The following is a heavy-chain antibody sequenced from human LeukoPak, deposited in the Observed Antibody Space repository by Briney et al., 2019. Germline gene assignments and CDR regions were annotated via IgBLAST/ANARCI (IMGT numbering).Heavy chain of an antibody. CDR1: EFTFSNYW. CDR3: ARNRYLDL. V-gene: IGHV3-7*01. Sequence: PGGSLRLSCAASEFTFSNYWMSWVRQAPGKGLEWVANIKQDGSEKHHVDSVKGRFIISRDNAKNSLYLQMNSLRAEDTAVYYFARNRYLDLWGRGTLVTVSS. CDR2: IKQDGSEK. J-gene: IGHJ2*01.